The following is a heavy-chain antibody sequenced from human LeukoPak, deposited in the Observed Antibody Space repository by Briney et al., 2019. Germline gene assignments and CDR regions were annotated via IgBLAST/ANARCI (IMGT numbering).Heavy chain of an antibody. Sequence: PGRSLRLSCAASGFTFSSYWMHWVRQGPGKGRVWVSRISTDGSSTDYADSVKGRFTISRENAKNTLYLQMNSLRAEDTAVYYCARTRTLPIAGGFDTWGQGSLVTVSS. CDR1: GFTFSSYW. D-gene: IGHD3-16*01. V-gene: IGHV3-74*01. CDR3: ARTRTLPIAGGFDT. CDR2: ISTDGSST. J-gene: IGHJ5*02.